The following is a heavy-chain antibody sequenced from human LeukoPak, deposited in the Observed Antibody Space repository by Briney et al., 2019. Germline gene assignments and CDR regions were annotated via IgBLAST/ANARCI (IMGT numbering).Heavy chain of an antibody. CDR3: ARRSNLGVGATGGWFDP. D-gene: IGHD1-26*01. CDR1: GGSISSYY. Sequence: NPSETLSLTCTVSGGSISSYYWSWIRQPPGKGLEWIGYIYYSGSTDYNPSLKSRVTISVDTSKNQFSLRLSSVTAADTAVYYCARRSNLGVGATGGWFDPWGQGTLVTVSS. V-gene: IGHV4-59*08. J-gene: IGHJ5*02. CDR2: IYYSGST.